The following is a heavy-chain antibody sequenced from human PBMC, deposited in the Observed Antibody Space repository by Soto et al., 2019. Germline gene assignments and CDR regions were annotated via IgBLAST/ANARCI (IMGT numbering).Heavy chain of an antibody. CDR1: GGSISSGGYY. D-gene: IGHD3-16*01. CDR3: ARHQGYLYEMVV. Sequence: PSETLSLTCTVSGGSISSGGYYWSWTRQHPGKGLEWIGYIYYSGSTYYNPSLKSRVTISLDTSKNQFSLKLSSVTAADTAAYYCARHQGYLYEMVVWDPGATVNVFS. CDR2: IYYSGST. V-gene: IGHV4-31*03. J-gene: IGHJ6*02.